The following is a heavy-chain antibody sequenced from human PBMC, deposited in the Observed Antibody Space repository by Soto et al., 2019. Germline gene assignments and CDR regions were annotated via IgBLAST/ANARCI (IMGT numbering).Heavy chain of an antibody. CDR3: AHTASNDYEVGGAFDP. CDR1: GFALSTSGVG. CDR2: IYWDDDK. J-gene: IGHJ5*02. Sequence: QITLKESGPTLVKPTQTLTLTCTFSGFALSTSGVGVGWIRQPPGKALEWLALIYWDDDKRYSPSLKSRLTITKDTSKIQLVLTMTNMDPVDTATYYCAHTASNDYEVGGAFDPWGQGTLVTVSS. D-gene: IGHD4-17*01. V-gene: IGHV2-5*02.